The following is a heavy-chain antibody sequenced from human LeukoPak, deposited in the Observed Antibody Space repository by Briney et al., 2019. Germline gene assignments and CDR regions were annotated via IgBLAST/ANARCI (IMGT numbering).Heavy chain of an antibody. V-gene: IGHV3-23*01. Sequence: GGSLRLSCAASGFTFSSYAMSWVRQAPGKGLEWVSAISGSGGSTYYADSMKGRFTVSRDNSKNTLNLQMNSLRPDDTAVYYCSRGYCSSVSCPLMDVWGQGTTVTVSS. CDR3: SRGYCSSVSCPLMDV. CDR1: GFTFSSYA. J-gene: IGHJ6*02. D-gene: IGHD2-2*01. CDR2: ISGSGGST.